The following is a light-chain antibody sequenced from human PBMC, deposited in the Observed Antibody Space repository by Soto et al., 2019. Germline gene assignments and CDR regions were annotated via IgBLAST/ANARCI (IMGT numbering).Light chain of an antibody. CDR2: EAS. J-gene: IGKJ1*01. CDR3: QQYNGYWT. Sequence: DIQMTQSPSTLSASVGDRVTITCRASQSISGSLAWYQQKPGKAPKLLIYEASNLKSGVPSRFSGSGSGTAYTLTISSLQPDDSESYYCQQYNGYWTFGQGTRVEIK. CDR1: QSISGS. V-gene: IGKV1-5*03.